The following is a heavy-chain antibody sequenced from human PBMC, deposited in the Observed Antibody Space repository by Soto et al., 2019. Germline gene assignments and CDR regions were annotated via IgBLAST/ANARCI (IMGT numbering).Heavy chain of an antibody. CDR3: ARHPRYCGGASYSPSSYYYYGMDA. J-gene: IGHJ6*02. D-gene: IGHD2-21*02. CDR1: EDSCTNYW. CDR2: IDPSDSYT. V-gene: IGHV5-10-1*01. Sequence: FQRISQKVSEDSCTNYWISWVRKMPGKGLWWMGRIDPSDSYTNYSPSFQGHVTISADKSISTAYLQWSSLKASDTAMYYCARHPRYCGGASYSPSSYYYYGMDAWGQGTTVTVPS.